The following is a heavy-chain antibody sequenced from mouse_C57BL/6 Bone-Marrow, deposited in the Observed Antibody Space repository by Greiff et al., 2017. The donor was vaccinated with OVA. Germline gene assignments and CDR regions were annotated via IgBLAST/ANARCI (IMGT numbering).Heavy chain of an antibody. CDR3: ARGDLLCPRRGEPNLAMDY. CDR2: IDPSDSYT. D-gene: IGHD2-1*01. V-gene: IGHV1-59*01. Sequence: QVQLQQPGAELVRPGTSVKLSCKASGYTFTSYWMHWVKQRPGQGLEWIGVIDPSDSYTNYNQKFKGKATLTVDTSSSTAYMQLSSLTSEDTAVYYCARGDLLCPRRGEPNLAMDYWGQGTSVTVSS. CDR1: GYTFTSYW. J-gene: IGHJ4*01.